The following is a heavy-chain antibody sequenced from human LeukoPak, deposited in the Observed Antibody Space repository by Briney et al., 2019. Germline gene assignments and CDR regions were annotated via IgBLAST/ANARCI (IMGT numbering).Heavy chain of an antibody. J-gene: IGHJ4*02. Sequence: GGSLRLSCAASGFTVSSKHMTWVRQAPGKGLEWASLIYSGGPTSYSDSVKGRFTISRDNTKNTLYLEMNSLRAEDTAVYYWATVVGASPDYFDYWGQGTLVTVSP. D-gene: IGHD3-10*01. CDR1: GFTVSSKH. V-gene: IGHV3-53*01. CDR2: IYSGGPT. CDR3: ATVVGASPDYFDY.